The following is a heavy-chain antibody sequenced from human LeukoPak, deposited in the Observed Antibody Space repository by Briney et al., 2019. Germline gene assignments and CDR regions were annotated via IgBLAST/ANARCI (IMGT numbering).Heavy chain of an antibody. CDR2: ISAYNGNT. CDR3: ARDPRPRTMIVDSDAFDI. V-gene: IGHV1-18*01. Sequence: ASVKVSCKASGYTFTSYGISWVRQAPGQGLEWMGWISAYNGNTNYAQKLQGRVTMTTDTSTSTAYMELRSLRSDDTAVYYCARDPRPRTMIVDSDAFDIGAKGQWSPSLQ. D-gene: IGHD3-22*01. J-gene: IGHJ3*02. CDR1: GYTFTSYG.